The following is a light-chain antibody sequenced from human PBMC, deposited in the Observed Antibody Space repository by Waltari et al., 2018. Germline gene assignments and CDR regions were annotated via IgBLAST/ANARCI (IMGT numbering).Light chain of an antibody. V-gene: IGLV1-51*01. CDR3: GTWDSSLSVGV. J-gene: IGLJ2*01. CDR1: SPNIGNNY. Sequence: QSVLTQPPSVSAAPGQKVTIPCSGSSPNIGNNYVSWYQPFPGTAPKLLIYENNKRPSGTPDRFSGSKSGTSATLDIHGLQTGDEANYYCGTWDSSLSVGVLGGGTKVTVL. CDR2: ENN.